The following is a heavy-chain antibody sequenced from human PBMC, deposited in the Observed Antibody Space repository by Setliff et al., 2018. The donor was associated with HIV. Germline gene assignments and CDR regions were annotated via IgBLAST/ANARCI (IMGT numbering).Heavy chain of an antibody. CDR2: INYDGKT. CDR3: ARVLSSGYAGPFDS. J-gene: IGHJ5*01. D-gene: IGHD3-22*01. CDR1: GGSISTHH. Sequence: TLSLTCTVSGGSISTHHWSWIRQPPGKGLEWIGQINYDGKTNYNPSLKSRVTVSVDKSKDQLSLNLNSVTAADTAVYFCARVLSSGYAGPFDSWGQGTLVTVSS. V-gene: IGHV4-59*11.